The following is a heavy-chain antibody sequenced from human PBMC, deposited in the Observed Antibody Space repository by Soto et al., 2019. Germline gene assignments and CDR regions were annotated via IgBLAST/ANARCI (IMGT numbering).Heavy chain of an antibody. Sequence: QVQLQESGPGLVKPSGTLSLTCAVSGGSISSSNWWSWVRQPPGKGLEWIGEIYHSGSTNYNPSLKSRVTISVDKFKNQFSLKLSSVTAADTAVYYCARDPVLRYFYWLLEGGESDDYWGQGTLVTVSS. CDR2: IYHSGST. V-gene: IGHV4-4*02. CDR1: GGSISSSNW. CDR3: ARDPVLRYFYWLLEGGESDDY. J-gene: IGHJ4*02. D-gene: IGHD3-9*01.